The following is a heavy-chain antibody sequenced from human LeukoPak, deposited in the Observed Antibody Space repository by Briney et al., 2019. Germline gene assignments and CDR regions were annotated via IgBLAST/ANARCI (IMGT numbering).Heavy chain of an antibody. CDR1: GFTFRSYA. J-gene: IGHJ5*01. Sequence: PGRSLRLSCAASGFTFRSYAMHWVRQAPGKGLEGVALISYDGSNKYYADSVRGRFTISRDNSKNTLYLQMNSLRAEDTAVYYCARERGIVLIPTGVGIKRFDSWGQGTLVTVSS. D-gene: IGHD2-8*01. CDR2: ISYDGSNK. CDR3: ARERGIVLIPTGVGIKRFDS. V-gene: IGHV3-30*01.